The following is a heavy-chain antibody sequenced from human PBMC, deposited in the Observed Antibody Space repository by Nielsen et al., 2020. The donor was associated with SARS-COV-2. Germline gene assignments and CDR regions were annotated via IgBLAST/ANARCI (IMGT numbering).Heavy chain of an antibody. Sequence: SETLSLTCTVSGVSISTYYWSWIRQPPGKGLEWIGYVYYSGTTSYNPSLKSRVTISVDTSKNQFSLKLSSVTAADTAVYYCASHTYYYDSSGPRDFQHWGQGTLVTVSS. CDR1: GVSISTYY. CDR3: ASHTYYYDSSGPRDFQH. D-gene: IGHD3-22*01. V-gene: IGHV4-59*08. CDR2: VYYSGTT. J-gene: IGHJ1*01.